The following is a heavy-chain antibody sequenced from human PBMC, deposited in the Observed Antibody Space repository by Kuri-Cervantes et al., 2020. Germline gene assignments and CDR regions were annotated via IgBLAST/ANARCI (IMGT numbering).Heavy chain of an antibody. CDR2: ISSSSSYI. CDR1: GFTFSNAW. J-gene: IGHJ4*02. D-gene: IGHD2-15*01. CDR3: ARAARRPYSYYFDY. V-gene: IGHV3-21*01. Sequence: GESLKISCAASGFTFSNAWMNWVRQAPGKGLEWVSSISSSSSYIYYADSVKGRFTISRDNAKNSLYLQMNSLRAEDTAVYYCARAARRPYSYYFDYWGQGTLVTVSS.